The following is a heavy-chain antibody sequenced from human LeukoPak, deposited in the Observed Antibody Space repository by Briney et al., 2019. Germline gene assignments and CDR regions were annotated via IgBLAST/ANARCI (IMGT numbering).Heavy chain of an antibody. D-gene: IGHD1-26*01. J-gene: IGHJ4*02. Sequence: PSETLSLTCTVSGGSISSSSYYWGWIRQPPGKGLEWIGSIYYSGSTYYNPSLKSRVTISADTSKNQFSLKLSSVTAADTAVYYCARDRGSLRYYFDYWGQGTLVTVSS. V-gene: IGHV4-39*02. CDR3: ARDRGSLRYYFDY. CDR2: IYYSGST. CDR1: GGSISSSSYY.